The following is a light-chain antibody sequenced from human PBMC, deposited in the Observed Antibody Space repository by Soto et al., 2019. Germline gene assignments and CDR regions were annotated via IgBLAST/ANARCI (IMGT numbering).Light chain of an antibody. CDR3: QQYGSLYWT. V-gene: IGKV3-20*01. Sequence: EIVLTQSPFTLSCYPVERGTLCCRASQSIASHLAWYQQQPGQPPRLIIHDASSRATGITARFSGSGSGTDFTLTIRRMEPEDFAVYYCQQYGSLYWTFGKGPKV. CDR2: DAS. CDR1: QSIASH. J-gene: IGKJ1*01.